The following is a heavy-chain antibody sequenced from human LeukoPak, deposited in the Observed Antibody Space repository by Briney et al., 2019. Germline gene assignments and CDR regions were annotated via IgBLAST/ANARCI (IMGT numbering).Heavy chain of an antibody. CDR2: IYSGGST. V-gene: IGHV3-53*01. D-gene: IGHD3-22*01. CDR3: ARDGYYYDSSGYYTHYFDY. Sequence: GGSLRLSCAASGFTVSSNYMSWVRQAPGKGLEWVSVIYSGGSTYYADSVKGRFTISRDNSKNTLYLQMNSLRAEDTAVYYCARDGYYYDSSGYYTHYFDYWGQGTPVTVSS. CDR1: GFTVSSNY. J-gene: IGHJ4*02.